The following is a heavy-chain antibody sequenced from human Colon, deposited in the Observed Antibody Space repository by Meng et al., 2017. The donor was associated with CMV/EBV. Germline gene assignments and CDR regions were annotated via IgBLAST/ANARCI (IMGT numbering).Heavy chain of an antibody. CDR3: ARDLSGTYFH. D-gene: IGHD1-26*01. CDR1: GESVSSNSAA. V-gene: IGHV6-1*01. Sequence: SQTLSLTRGISGESVSSNSAAWTWIRQSPSRGLEWLGRTYYRSKWYNDYAVSVNGRITINPDTSKNQFSLHLNSVTPEDTAVYYCARDLSGTYFHWGQGALVTVSS. CDR2: TYYRSKWYN. J-gene: IGHJ1*01.